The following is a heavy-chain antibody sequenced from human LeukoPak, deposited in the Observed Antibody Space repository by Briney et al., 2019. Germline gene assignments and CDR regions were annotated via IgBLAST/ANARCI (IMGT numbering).Heavy chain of an antibody. Sequence: ASVKVSCKASGYTFTTYYIHWVRQASGQGLEWMGIINPSGGSTSYAQKFQGRVTMTRDTSTSTVYMELSSLRSEDTAVFCCARDDGGSSLRYFDYWGQGTLVTVSS. D-gene: IGHD1-26*01. J-gene: IGHJ4*02. CDR1: GYTFTTYY. CDR3: ARDDGGSSLRYFDY. CDR2: INPSGGST. V-gene: IGHV1-46*01.